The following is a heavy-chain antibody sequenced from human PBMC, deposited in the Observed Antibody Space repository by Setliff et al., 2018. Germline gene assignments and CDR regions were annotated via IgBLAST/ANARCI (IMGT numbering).Heavy chain of an antibody. CDR3: ARQPSSGSYYNPRPYYFDF. V-gene: IGHV4-59*01. D-gene: IGHD3-10*01. J-gene: IGHJ4*02. Sequence: SETLSLTCTVSGDSMSSYYWSWIRQSPGKGLEWIGYVHYSGDSNYNPSLKSRVTMSVDTSKDQFSPNLRSVTAADTAVYYCARQPSSGSYYNPRPYYFDFWGQGTLVTVSS. CDR2: VHYSGDS. CDR1: GDSMSSYY.